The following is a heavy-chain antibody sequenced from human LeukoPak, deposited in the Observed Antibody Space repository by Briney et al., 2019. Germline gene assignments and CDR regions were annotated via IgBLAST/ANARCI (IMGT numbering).Heavy chain of an antibody. V-gene: IGHV3-48*03. CDR2: ISTTGGTI. Sequence: GGSLRLSCAASGFSFSGYEMNWVRQAPGEGLEWISYISTTGGTIYYADSVKGRFTISRDNAKNSLYLQMNNMRVEDTAVYYCARRDDYGDSLPAYWGQGTLVTVSS. D-gene: IGHD4-17*01. CDR3: ARRDDYGDSLPAY. J-gene: IGHJ4*02. CDR1: GFSFSGYE.